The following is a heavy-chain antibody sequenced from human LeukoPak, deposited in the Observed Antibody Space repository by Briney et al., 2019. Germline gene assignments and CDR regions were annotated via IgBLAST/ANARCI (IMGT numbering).Heavy chain of an antibody. CDR3: ARGVRFDWLPNWFDP. CDR2: MNPNSGNT. Sequence: GASVKVSCKASGYTFTGYYMHWVRQATGQGLEWMGWMNPNSGNTGYAQKFQGRVTMTRNTSISTAYMELSSLRSEDTAVYYCARGVRFDWLPNWFDPWGQGTLVTVSS. J-gene: IGHJ5*02. CDR1: GYTFTGYY. D-gene: IGHD3-9*01. V-gene: IGHV1-8*02.